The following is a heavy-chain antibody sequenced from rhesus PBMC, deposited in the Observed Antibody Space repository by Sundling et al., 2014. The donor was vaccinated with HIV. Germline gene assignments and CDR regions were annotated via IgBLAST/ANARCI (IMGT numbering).Heavy chain of an antibody. D-gene: IGHD3-28*01. Sequence: EVQLVQSGAEVKKPGAVRENTPARLLHTPSPTTTCTGCDRLLEKGLEWMGHVDPEDGEADYAQKFQDRVTITADTSTDTAYMELSSLRSEDTAVYYCARTEANYYDSAPFDYWGQGVLVTVSS. CDR3: ARTEANYYDSAPFDY. CDR1: HTPSPTTT. CDR2: VDPEDGEA. V-gene: IGHV1-111*02. J-gene: IGHJ4*01.